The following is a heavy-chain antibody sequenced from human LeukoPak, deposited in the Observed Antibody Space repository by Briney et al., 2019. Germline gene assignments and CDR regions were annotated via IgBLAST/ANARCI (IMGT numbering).Heavy chain of an antibody. CDR3: ARIGTYYDILTGYSSPDY. J-gene: IGHJ4*02. CDR2: ISAYNGNT. CDR1: GYTFTSYG. Sequence: GASVKVSCKASGYTFTSYGISRVRQAPGQGLEWMGWISAYNGNTNYAQKLQGRVTMTTDTSTSTAYMELRSLRSDDTAVYYCARIGTYYDILTGYSSPDYWGQGTLVTVSS. D-gene: IGHD3-9*01. V-gene: IGHV1-18*01.